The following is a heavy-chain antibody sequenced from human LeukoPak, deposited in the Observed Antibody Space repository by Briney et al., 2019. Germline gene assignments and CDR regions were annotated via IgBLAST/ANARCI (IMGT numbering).Heavy chain of an antibody. CDR3: ARVKYSSGWYYFDY. J-gene: IGHJ4*02. D-gene: IGHD6-19*01. V-gene: IGHV3-33*01. CDR1: GFTFSSYG. Sequence: GGSLRLSCAASGFTFSSYGMHWVRQAPGKGLEWVAVIWYDGSNKYYADSVKGRFTISRDNSKNTLYLQMNSLRAEDTAVYYCARVKYSSGWYYFDYWGQGTLVTVSS. CDR2: IWYDGSNK.